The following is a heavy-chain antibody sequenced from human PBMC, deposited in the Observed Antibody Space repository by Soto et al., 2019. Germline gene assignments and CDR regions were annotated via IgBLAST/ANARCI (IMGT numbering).Heavy chain of an antibody. V-gene: IGHV3-21*01. CDR1: GFTFSSYS. Sequence: PGGSLRLSCAASGFTFSSYSMNWVRQAPGKGLEWVSSISSSSSYIYYADSVKGRFTISRDNAKNSLYLQMNSLRAEDTAVYYCARSPTYSSGSYGDAFDIWGQGTMVTVSS. CDR2: ISSSSSYI. J-gene: IGHJ3*02. D-gene: IGHD6-19*01. CDR3: ARSPTYSSGSYGDAFDI.